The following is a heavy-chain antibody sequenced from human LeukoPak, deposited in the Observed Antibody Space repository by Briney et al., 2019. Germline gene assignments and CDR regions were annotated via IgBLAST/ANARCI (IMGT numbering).Heavy chain of an antibody. J-gene: IGHJ6*02. CDR2: ISGGGHNI. D-gene: IGHD3-10*01. CDR1: GFTFSTYA. Sequence: QTGGSLRLSCAASGFTFSTYAMSWVRQAPGKGLEWVSSISGGGHNIFYADSVKGRFTISRDNSKNTLYLQMNSLRAEDTAVYYCAKVTPGFHYYYYGMDVWGQGTTVTVSS. V-gene: IGHV3-23*01. CDR3: AKVTPGFHYYYYGMDV.